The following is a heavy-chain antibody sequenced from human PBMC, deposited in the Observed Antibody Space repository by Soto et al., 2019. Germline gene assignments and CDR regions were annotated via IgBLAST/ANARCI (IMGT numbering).Heavy chain of an antibody. CDR3: AKDQRTTVVTPAGWGYFDY. D-gene: IGHD4-17*01. CDR1: GFTFSSYA. V-gene: IGHV3-23*01. J-gene: IGHJ4*02. CDR2: ISGSGGST. Sequence: QSGGSLRLSCAASGFTFSSYAMSWVRQAPGKXLEWVSAISGSGGSTYYADSVKGRFTISRDNSKNTLYLQMNSLRAEDTAVYYCAKDQRTTVVTPAGWGYFDYWGQGTLVTVSS.